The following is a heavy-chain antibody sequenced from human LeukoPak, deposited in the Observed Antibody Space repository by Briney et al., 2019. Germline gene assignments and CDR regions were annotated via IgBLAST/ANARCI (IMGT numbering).Heavy chain of an antibody. Sequence: ASVKVSCKASGYTFTSYDINWVRQATGQGLEWMGWMNPNSGNTGYAQKFQGRVTMTRNTSISTAYMELSSLRSEDTAVYYCARDYRGIAAAGKGSYYYYYYRDVWGKGTTVTVSS. CDR2: MNPNSGNT. CDR3: ARDYRGIAAAGKGSYYYYYYRDV. V-gene: IGHV1-8*01. CDR1: GYTFTSYD. J-gene: IGHJ6*03. D-gene: IGHD6-13*01.